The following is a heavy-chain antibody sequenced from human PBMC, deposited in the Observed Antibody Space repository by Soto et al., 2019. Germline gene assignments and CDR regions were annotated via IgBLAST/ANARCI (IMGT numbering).Heavy chain of an antibody. CDR1: GYSFTSYW. CDR3: ARHTGSSSSYYFDY. V-gene: IGHV5-51*01. J-gene: IGHJ4*02. D-gene: IGHD6-6*01. CDR2: IYPGDSDT. Sequence: GESLKISCKGSGYSFTSYWIGWVRQMPGKGLEWMGIIYPGDSDTTYSPSFQGQVTISADKSISTAYLRWGSLKASDTAMYYCARHTGSSSSYYFDYWGQGTLVTVSS.